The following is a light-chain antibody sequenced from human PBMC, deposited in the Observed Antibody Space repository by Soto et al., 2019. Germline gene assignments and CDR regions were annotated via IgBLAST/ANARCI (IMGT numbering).Light chain of an antibody. CDR1: NSDIGGYNY. CDR3: SSYTSRSTLGV. Sequence: QSALTQPASVSGSPGQSITISCTGTNSDIGGYNYVSWYQQHPGKAPKLMIYDVSNRPSGVSYRFSGSKSGNTASLAISGPQAEDDADYYCSSYTSRSTLGVFGGGTKLTVL. J-gene: IGLJ2*01. CDR2: DVS. V-gene: IGLV2-14*03.